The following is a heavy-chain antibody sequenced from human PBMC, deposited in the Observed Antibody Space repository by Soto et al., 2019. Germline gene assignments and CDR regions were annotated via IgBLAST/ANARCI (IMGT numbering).Heavy chain of an antibody. CDR3: ARTPTAMASWYYGMDV. D-gene: IGHD5-18*01. Sequence: ASVKVSCKASGYTFTSYYMHWVRQAPGQGLEWMGIINPSGGSTSYAQKFQGRVTMTRDTSTSTVYMELSSLRSEDTAVYYCARTPTAMASWYYGMDVWGKGTTVTVS. V-gene: IGHV1-46*01. CDR2: INPSGGST. CDR1: GYTFTSYY. J-gene: IGHJ6*04.